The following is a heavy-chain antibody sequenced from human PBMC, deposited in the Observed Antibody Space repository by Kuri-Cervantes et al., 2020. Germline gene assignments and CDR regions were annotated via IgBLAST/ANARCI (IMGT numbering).Heavy chain of an antibody. CDR3: ARGHIVGVSAFDY. CDR2: IYTGGTT. Sequence: GGSLRLSCAASGLTVSSIRMSWFRQAPGKGLEWVSTIYTGGTTYYADAVRGRFSISRDTSRNTLYLQRDSLRAEDTAIYFSARGHIVGVSAFDYCGQGTLVTVSS. V-gene: IGHV3-53*01. J-gene: IGHJ4*02. D-gene: IGHD1-26*01. CDR1: GLTVSSIR.